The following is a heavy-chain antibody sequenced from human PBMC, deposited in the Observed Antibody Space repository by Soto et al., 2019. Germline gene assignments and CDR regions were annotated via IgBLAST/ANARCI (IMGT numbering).Heavy chain of an antibody. CDR1: GFTFSNYR. Sequence: GGSLRLSCATSGFTFSNYRMNWVREAPGKGLEWVASISGSGKDTFYRDSVKGRFTISRDNAVSSLVLQMNSLTVDDTAVYHCARVHLVRTSSYYCGMDVWGPGTTVTVSS. CDR2: ISGSGKDT. V-gene: IGHV3-21*06. D-gene: IGHD6-6*01. J-gene: IGHJ6*02. CDR3: ARVHLVRTSSYYCGMDV.